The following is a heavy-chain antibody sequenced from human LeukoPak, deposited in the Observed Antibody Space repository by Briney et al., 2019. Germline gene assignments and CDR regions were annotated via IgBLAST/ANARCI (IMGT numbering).Heavy chain of an antibody. D-gene: IGHD2-15*01. CDR2: IYPGDSDT. V-gene: IGHV5-51*01. J-gene: IGHJ3*02. CDR1: GYSFTSYW. Sequence: GESLKVSCKGSGYSFTSYWIGWVRQVPGKGLERMGTIYPGDSDTRYSPSFQGQVTISADKSISTAYLQWSSLKASDTAMYYCARGYCSGGTCYFDAFDIWGQGTMVTVSS. CDR3: ARGYCSGGTCYFDAFDI.